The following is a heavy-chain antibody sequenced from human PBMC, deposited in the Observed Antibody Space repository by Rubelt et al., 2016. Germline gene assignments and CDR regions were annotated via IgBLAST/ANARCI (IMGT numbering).Heavy chain of an antibody. V-gene: IGHV1-2*02. CDR1: TFTGYY. Sequence: TFTGYYMHWVRQAPGQGLEWMGWINPNSGGTNYAQKFQGRVTMTRDTSISTAYMELRRLRSDDTAVDYCAREQYSSSSSFDYWGQGTLVTVSS. D-gene: IGHD6-6*01. J-gene: IGHJ4*02. CDR2: INPNSGGT. CDR3: AREQYSSSSSFDY.